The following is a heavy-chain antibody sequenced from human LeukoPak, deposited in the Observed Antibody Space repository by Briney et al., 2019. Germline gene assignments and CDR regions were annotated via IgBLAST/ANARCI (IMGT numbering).Heavy chain of an antibody. J-gene: IGHJ4*02. D-gene: IGHD3-10*01. CDR1: GFTFSSYS. V-gene: IGHV3-21*01. Sequence: PGGSLRLSCAAPGFTFSSYSMNWVRQAPGKGLEWVSSISSSSSYIYYADSVKGRFTISRDNAKNSLYLQMNSLRAEDTAVYYCARAGPIDTYYYGSGSYPWDYWCQGTLVTVSS. CDR2: ISSSSSYI. CDR3: ARAGPIDTYYYGSGSYPWDY.